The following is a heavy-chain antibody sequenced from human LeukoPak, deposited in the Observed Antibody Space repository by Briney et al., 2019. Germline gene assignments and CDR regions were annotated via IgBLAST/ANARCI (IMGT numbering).Heavy chain of an antibody. CDR2: INPNSGGT. Sequence: GSSVKVSCKASGYTFTGYYMHWVRQAPGQGLEWMGWINPNSGGTNYAQKLQGRVTMTTDTSTSTAYMELRSLRSDDTAVYYCARSDSITIPLQAYFDYWGQGTLVTVS. V-gene: IGHV1-2*02. D-gene: IGHD3-9*01. CDR1: GYTFTGYY. CDR3: ARSDSITIPLQAYFDY. J-gene: IGHJ4*02.